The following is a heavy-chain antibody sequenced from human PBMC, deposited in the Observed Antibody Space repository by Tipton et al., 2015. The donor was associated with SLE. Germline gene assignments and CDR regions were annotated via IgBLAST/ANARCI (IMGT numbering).Heavy chain of an antibody. V-gene: IGHV4-59*08. CDR1: RGSISSYY. CDR2: IYHSGYSST. J-gene: IGHJ5*02. Sequence: TLSLTCTVSRGSISSYYWSWIRQPPGKGLEWIGYIYHSGYSSTNYNPSLKSRVTLSVDTSKNQCFLKLNSVTAADTAVYYCARRGVVSRFDPWGQGTLVTVSS. CDR3: ARRGVVSRFDP. D-gene: IGHD2-8*02.